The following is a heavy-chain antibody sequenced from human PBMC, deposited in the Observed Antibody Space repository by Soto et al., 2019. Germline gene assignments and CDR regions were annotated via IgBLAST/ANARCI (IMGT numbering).Heavy chain of an antibody. D-gene: IGHD3-16*01. CDR3: GRDGALGDTAVVDS. Sequence: QVQLVESGGGVVQPGKSLRLSCAASGFTFSTYGMHWVRQAPGKGLEWVAVIWYDGSNKYHGDSLKGRFTISRDNSKNTLYVQLNNLRAEDSAVYYCGRDGALGDTAVVDSWGQATLVTVSS. V-gene: IGHV3-33*01. CDR2: IWYDGSNK. CDR1: GFTFSTYG. J-gene: IGHJ4*02.